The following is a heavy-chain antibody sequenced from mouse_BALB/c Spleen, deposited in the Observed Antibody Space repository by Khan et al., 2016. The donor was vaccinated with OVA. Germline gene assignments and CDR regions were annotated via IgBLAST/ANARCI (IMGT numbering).Heavy chain of an antibody. CDR1: EFTFSTYG. J-gene: IGHJ3*01. CDR3: ARRAYYYNSEGFAY. CDR2: ISSGGHYT. V-gene: IGHV5-6*02. D-gene: IGHD1-1*01. Sequence: EVKLEESGGDLVKPGGSLKLSCAASEFTFSTYGMSWVRQTPDMRLEWVATISSGGHYTYYPDNVKGRFTISRDNAKNTLYLQMSSLKSEDTAVYYCARRAYYYNSEGFAYWGQGTLVTVSA.